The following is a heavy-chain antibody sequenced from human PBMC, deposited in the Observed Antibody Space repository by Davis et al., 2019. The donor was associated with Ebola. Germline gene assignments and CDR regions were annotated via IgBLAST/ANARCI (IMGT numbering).Heavy chain of an antibody. Sequence: PSETLSLTCTVSGGSISSGDYYWSWIRQPPGKGLEWIGYIYYSGSTYYNPSLKSRVTISVDTSKNQFSLKLSSVTAADTAVYYCARGDDYSNYVGYWGQGTLVTVSS. D-gene: IGHD4-11*01. CDR3: ARGDDYSNYVGY. CDR1: GGSISSGDYY. CDR2: IYYSGST. V-gene: IGHV4-30-4*08. J-gene: IGHJ4*02.